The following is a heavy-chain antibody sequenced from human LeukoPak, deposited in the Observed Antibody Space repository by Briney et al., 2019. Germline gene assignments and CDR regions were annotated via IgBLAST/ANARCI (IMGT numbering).Heavy chain of an antibody. J-gene: IGHJ4*02. CDR1: GGSISSYY. CDR2: IYYSGST. Sequence: SSETLSLTCTVSGGSISSYYWSWIRQPPGKGLEWIGYIYYSGSTNYNPSLKSRVTISVDTSKNQFSLKLSSVTAADTVVYYCATSLYGSGSYFYFDYWGQGTLVTVSS. CDR3: ATSLYGSGSYFYFDY. V-gene: IGHV4-59*01. D-gene: IGHD3-10*01.